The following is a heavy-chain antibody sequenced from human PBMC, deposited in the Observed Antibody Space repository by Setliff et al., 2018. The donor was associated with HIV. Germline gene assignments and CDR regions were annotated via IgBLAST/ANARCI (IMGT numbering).Heavy chain of an antibody. CDR3: VRGKIGGYVFLDS. CDR1: GYTFTSYD. D-gene: IGHD3-16*01. J-gene: IGHJ4*02. CDR2: MNPKSGNR. Sequence: AASVKVSCKASGYTFTSYDINWVRQATGHGLEWMGWMNPKSGNRGYAQKFQGRVTMTRDTSITTAFMELSSLRSEDTAVYYCVRGKIGGYVFLDSWGQGTLVTVSS. V-gene: IGHV1-8*02.